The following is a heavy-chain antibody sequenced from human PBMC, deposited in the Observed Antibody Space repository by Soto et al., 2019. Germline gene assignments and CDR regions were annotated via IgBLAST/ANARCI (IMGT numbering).Heavy chain of an antibody. Sequence: RLSCAASGFTFSNAWMSWVRQAPGKGLEWVGRIKSKTDGGTTDYAAPVKGRFTISRDDSKNTLYLQMNSLKTEDTAVYYCTTGVYDILTGYRITFDIWGQGTMVTVSS. CDR2: IKSKTDGGTT. CDR1: GFTFSNAW. J-gene: IGHJ3*02. D-gene: IGHD3-9*01. CDR3: TTGVYDILTGYRITFDI. V-gene: IGHV3-15*01.